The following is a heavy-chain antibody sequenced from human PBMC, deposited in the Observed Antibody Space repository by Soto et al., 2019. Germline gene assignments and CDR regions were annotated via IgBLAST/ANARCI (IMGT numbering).Heavy chain of an antibody. CDR3: ANCGASNTCIPTGFVP. J-gene: IGHJ5*02. Sequence: SGGSLRLSCAASRFTFSSYAMSWVRQAPGKGLEWVSAISGSGGSTYYADSVKGRFTISRDNFRDTLYVQMNSLRAEDTAMYYCANCGASNTCIPTGFVPWGPGTLVTVSS. V-gene: IGHV3-23*01. CDR1: RFTFSSYA. D-gene: IGHD2-21*01. CDR2: ISGSGGST.